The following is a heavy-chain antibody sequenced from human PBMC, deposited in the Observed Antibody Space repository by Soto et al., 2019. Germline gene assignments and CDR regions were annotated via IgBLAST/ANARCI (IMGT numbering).Heavy chain of an antibody. D-gene: IGHD6-13*01. Sequence: SETLSLTCTVSGGSIRSNYWTWIRQPPGKGLEWIGYVYTSGSTNYNPSLKSRVTISEDTSKSQFSLKVNSMTAADTAVYYCARYRREAVAGYTLDNWGQGILVTVSS. V-gene: IGHV4-4*08. J-gene: IGHJ4*02. CDR3: ARYRREAVAGYTLDN. CDR2: VYTSGST. CDR1: GGSIRSNY.